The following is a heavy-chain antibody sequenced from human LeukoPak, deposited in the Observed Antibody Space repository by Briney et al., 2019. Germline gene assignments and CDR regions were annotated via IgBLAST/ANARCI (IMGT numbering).Heavy chain of an antibody. Sequence: GGSLRLSCAASGFTFSSYGMHWVRQAPGKGLEWVAVISYDGSNKYYADSVKGRFTISRDNAKNSLYLQMNSLRAEDTAVYYCGESRGYWGQGTLVTVSS. CDR3: GESRGY. J-gene: IGHJ4*02. CDR1: GFTFSSYG. D-gene: IGHD3-10*01. CDR2: ISYDGSNK. V-gene: IGHV3-30*03.